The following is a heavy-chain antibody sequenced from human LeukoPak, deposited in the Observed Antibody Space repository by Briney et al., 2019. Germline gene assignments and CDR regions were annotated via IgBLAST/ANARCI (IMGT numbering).Heavy chain of an antibody. CDR2: ISTNGGAK. CDR1: GGSFSGYY. Sequence: LSLTCAVYGGSFSGYYWSWIRQAPGKGLEWISYISTNGGAKYYADSVKGRFTISRDNTENSLFLQMDSLRAEDTAVYYCARFRFASSWPYGVDVWGQGTTVTVSS. V-gene: IGHV3-11*01. CDR3: ARFRFASSWPYGVDV. D-gene: IGHD6-13*01. J-gene: IGHJ6*02.